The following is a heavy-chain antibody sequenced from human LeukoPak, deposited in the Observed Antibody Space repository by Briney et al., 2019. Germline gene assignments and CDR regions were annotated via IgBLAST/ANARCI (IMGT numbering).Heavy chain of an antibody. CDR2: IYYSGST. CDR1: GGSISSYY. D-gene: IGHD6-13*01. J-gene: IGHJ4*02. CDR3: ARDPGSSWGFDY. V-gene: IGHV4-59*01. Sequence: PSETLSLTCTVSGGSISSYYWSWIRQPPGKGLEWIGYIYYSGSTNYNPSLKSRVTISVDTSKNQFSLKLSSVTAADTAVCYCARDPGSSWGFDYWGQGTLVTVSS.